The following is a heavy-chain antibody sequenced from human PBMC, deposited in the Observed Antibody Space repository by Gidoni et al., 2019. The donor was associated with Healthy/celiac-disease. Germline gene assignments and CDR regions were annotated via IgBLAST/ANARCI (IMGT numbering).Heavy chain of an antibody. CDR2: IGTAGDT. V-gene: IGHV3-13*01. Sequence: EVQLVESGGGLVQPGGSLRLSCAASGFTFSSYDMHWVRQATGKGLEWVSAIGTAGDTYYPGSVKGRFTISRENAKNSLYLQMNSLRAGDTAVYYCARGGGRDYGDYYFDYWGQGTLVTVSS. J-gene: IGHJ4*02. CDR3: ARGGGRDYGDYYFDY. CDR1: GFTFSSYD. D-gene: IGHD4-17*01.